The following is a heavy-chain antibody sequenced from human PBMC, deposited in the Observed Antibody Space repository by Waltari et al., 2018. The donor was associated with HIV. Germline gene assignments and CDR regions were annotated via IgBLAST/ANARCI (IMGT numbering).Heavy chain of an antibody. CDR2: INHSGST. CDR1: GGSFSGYY. D-gene: IGHD3-3*01. Sequence: QVQLQQWGAGLLKPSETLSLTCAVYGGSFSGYYWSWIRQPPGKGLEWIGEINHSGSTNYNPSLKSRVTISVDTSKNQFSLKLSSVTAADTAVYYCARGATIFGVVFRFDPWGQGTLVTVSS. V-gene: IGHV4-34*01. CDR3: ARGATIFGVVFRFDP. J-gene: IGHJ5*02.